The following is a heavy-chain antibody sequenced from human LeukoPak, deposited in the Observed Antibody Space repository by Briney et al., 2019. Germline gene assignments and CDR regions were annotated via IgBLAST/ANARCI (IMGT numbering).Heavy chain of an antibody. CDR1: GYTFTSYA. J-gene: IGHJ4*02. V-gene: IGHV1-3*03. CDR2: INTGNGNT. CDR3: ARARSSSWSDY. Sequence: ASVKVSCKASGYTFTSYAMHWVRQAPGQRLEWMGWINTGNGNTKYSQEFQGRDTITSDTSASTAYMELTSLRCEDMAVYYCARARSSSWSDYWGQGTLVTVSS. D-gene: IGHD6-13*01.